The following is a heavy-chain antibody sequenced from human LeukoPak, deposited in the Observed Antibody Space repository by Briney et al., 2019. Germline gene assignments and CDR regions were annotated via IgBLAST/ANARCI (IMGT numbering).Heavy chain of an antibody. V-gene: IGHV3-30*18. CDR1: GFTFSSYG. Sequence: PGGSLRLSCAASGFTFSSYGMHWVRQAPGKGLEWVAVISYDGSNKYYADSVKGRFTISRDNSKNTLYLQMNSLRAEDTAVYYCAKDRVVTAIFNDAFDIWGQGTMVTVSS. J-gene: IGHJ3*02. D-gene: IGHD2-21*02. CDR3: AKDRVVTAIFNDAFDI. CDR2: ISYDGSNK.